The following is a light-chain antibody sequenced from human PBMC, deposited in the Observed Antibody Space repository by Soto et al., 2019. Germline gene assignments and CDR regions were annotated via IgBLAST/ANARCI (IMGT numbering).Light chain of an antibody. CDR3: QQYENWPRT. CDR2: GAS. V-gene: IGKV3-15*01. J-gene: IGKJ1*01. Sequence: EIVMKQSPATLSVSQGERVTLSCRASQSVNFNLAWYQQKPGQAPRLLMYGASSGATGIPARFSGSGSRTEFTLSISSLQSEDFAVYYCQQYENWPRTFGQGTKV. CDR1: QSVNFN.